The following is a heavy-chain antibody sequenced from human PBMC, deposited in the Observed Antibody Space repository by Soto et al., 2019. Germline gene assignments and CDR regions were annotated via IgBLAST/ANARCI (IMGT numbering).Heavy chain of an antibody. CDR3: VRDGTKTLRDWFDR. V-gene: IGHV4-4*07. CDR2: IYATGTT. CDR1: CASMSGFY. D-gene: IGHD1-1*01. J-gene: IGHJ5*02. Sequence: ERLSLTSTVSCASMSGFYWRLIRKFAGKGLEWIGRIYATGTTDYTPSLKSRVMMSVDTSKKQFSLNLRSVTAADTAVYYCVRDGTKTLRDWFDRWGQGSLVTASS.